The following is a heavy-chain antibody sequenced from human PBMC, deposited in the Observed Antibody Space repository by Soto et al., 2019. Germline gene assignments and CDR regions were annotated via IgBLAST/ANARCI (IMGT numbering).Heavy chain of an antibody. Sequence: SETLSLTCTVSGGTVTSDEDYWTWIRQSPGKGLEWIGYISNSGSTGYNPSLKTRLSMSVDRSKNQFTLRLTSVTAADTAVYFCATGSGTTDGYFDHWGQGTQVTVSS. CDR3: ATGSGTTDGYFDH. J-gene: IGHJ4*02. CDR1: GGTVTSDEDY. CDR2: ISNSGST. D-gene: IGHD1-26*01. V-gene: IGHV4-30-4*01.